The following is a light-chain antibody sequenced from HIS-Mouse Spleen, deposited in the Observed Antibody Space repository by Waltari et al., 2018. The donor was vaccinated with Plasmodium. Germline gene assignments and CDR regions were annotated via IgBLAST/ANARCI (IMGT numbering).Light chain of an antibody. CDR3: QQYNNWSFT. J-gene: IGKJ3*01. V-gene: IGKV3-15*01. CDR1: QSVSSN. Sequence: EIVMTQSQATLSVSPGERATLSCRASQSVSSNLAWYQQKPGQAPRLLIYGASTRATGIPARFSGSGSGTEFTLTISSLQPEDFAVYYCQQYNNWSFTFGPGTKVDIK. CDR2: GAS.